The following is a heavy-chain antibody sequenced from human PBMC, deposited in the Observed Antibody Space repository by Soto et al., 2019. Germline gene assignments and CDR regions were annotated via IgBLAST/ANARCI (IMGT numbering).Heavy chain of an antibody. V-gene: IGHV4-30-4*01. Sequence: TLSLTCTVSGGSISSGDYYWSWIRQPPGKGLEWIGYIYYSGSTYYNPSLKSRVTISVDTSKNQFSLKLSSVTAADTAVYYCARAFDDYYDSSGNWFDPWGQGTLVTVSS. CDR2: IYYSGST. CDR1: GGSISSGDYY. D-gene: IGHD3-22*01. CDR3: ARAFDDYYDSSGNWFDP. J-gene: IGHJ5*02.